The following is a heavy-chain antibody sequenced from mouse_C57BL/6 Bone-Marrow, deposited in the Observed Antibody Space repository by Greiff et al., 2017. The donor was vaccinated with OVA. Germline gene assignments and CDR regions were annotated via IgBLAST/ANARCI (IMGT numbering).Heavy chain of an antibody. J-gene: IGHJ4*01. CDR3: ARRQLRYYYAMDY. Sequence: QVQLQQPGAELVKPGASVKLSCKASGYTFTSYWMHWVKQRPGRGLEWIGRIAPNSGGTKYNEKFKSKATLTVDKPSSTAYMQLSSLTSEDSAVYYCARRQLRYYYAMDYWGQGTSVTVSS. CDR1: GYTFTSYW. V-gene: IGHV1-72*01. CDR2: IAPNSGGT. D-gene: IGHD3-2*02.